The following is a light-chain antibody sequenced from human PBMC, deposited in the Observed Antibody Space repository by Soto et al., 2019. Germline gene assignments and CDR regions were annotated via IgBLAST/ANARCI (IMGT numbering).Light chain of an antibody. CDR1: PSVSGW. CDR3: QQLNSYPIT. J-gene: IGKJ5*01. V-gene: IGKV1-5*01. CDR2: AAY. Sequence: TQSPGTLSVSPGEGATASFRASPSVSGWLAWYQQKPGEAPTLLIYAAYTLQSGVPSRFSGSGSGTDFTLTISSLQPEDFATYYCQQLNSYPITFGQGTRLE.